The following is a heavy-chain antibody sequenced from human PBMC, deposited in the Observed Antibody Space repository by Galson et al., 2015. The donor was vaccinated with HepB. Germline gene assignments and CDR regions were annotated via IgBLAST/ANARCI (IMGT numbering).Heavy chain of an antibody. CDR1: GFTFSSYD. CDR3: ARALDYGGNSGLDY. Sequence: SLRLSCAASGFTFSSYDMHWVRQATGKGLEWVSAIGTAGDTYYPGSVKGRFTISRENAKNSLYLQMNSLRAGDTAVYYCARALDYGGNSGLDYWGQGTLVTVSS. CDR2: IGTAGDT. D-gene: IGHD4-23*01. J-gene: IGHJ4*02. V-gene: IGHV3-13*01.